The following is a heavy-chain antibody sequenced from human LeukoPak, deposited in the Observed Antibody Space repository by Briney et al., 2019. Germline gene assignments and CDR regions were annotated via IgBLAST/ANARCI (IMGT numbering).Heavy chain of an antibody. CDR2: ISYDGSNK. CDR3: AKDAGYYYGSGSYSPYFDY. CDR1: GFTFSSYA. J-gene: IGHJ4*02. D-gene: IGHD3-10*01. Sequence: GGSLRLSCAASGFTFSSYAMHWVRQAPGKGLEWVAVISYDGSNKYYADSVKGRFTISRDNSKNTLYLQMNSLRAEDTAVYYCAKDAGYYYGSGSYSPYFDYWGQGTLVTVSS. V-gene: IGHV3-30*04.